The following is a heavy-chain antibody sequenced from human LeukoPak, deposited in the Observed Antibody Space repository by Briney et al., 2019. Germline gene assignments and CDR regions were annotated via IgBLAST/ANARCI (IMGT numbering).Heavy chain of an antibody. Sequence: SVKVSCKASGGTFSSYAISWVRQAPGQGLEWMGGIIPIFGTANYAQKFQGRVTMTEDTSTDTAYMELSSLRSEDTAVYYCATIYCSSTSCHDGMDVWGQGTTVTVSS. J-gene: IGHJ6*02. CDR2: IIPIFGTA. D-gene: IGHD2-2*01. V-gene: IGHV1-69*06. CDR1: GGTFSSYA. CDR3: ATIYCSSTSCHDGMDV.